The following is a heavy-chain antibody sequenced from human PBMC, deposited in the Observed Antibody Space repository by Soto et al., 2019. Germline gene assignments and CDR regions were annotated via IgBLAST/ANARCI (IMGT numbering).Heavy chain of an antibody. D-gene: IGHD3-3*01. CDR1: GFTFSSYA. V-gene: IGHV3-23*01. CDR3: AKVDALRFLEWLHFDY. Sequence: PGGSLRLSCAASGFTFSSYAMSWVRQAPGKGLEWVSGISGSGGSTYYADSVKGRFTISRDNSKNTLYLQMSSLRAEDTALYYCAKVDALRFLEWLHFDYWGQGILVTVSS. J-gene: IGHJ4*02. CDR2: ISGSGGST.